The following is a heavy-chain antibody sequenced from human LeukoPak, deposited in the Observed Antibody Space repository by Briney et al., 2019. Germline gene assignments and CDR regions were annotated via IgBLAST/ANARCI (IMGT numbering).Heavy chain of an antibody. CDR1: GYSITSGFS. J-gene: IGHJ4*02. D-gene: IGHD1/OR15-1a*01. CDR2: MSHSGST. V-gene: IGHV4-38-2*01. CDR3: ARQVEQGTIYYFDY. Sequence: SETLSLTCAVSGYSITSGFSWGWIRQPPGKGLEWIGAMSHSGSTDFNPSLKSRVSISVDTSKNQFPLKLTSVTAADTAFYYCARQVEQGTIYYFDYWGQGTLVTVFS.